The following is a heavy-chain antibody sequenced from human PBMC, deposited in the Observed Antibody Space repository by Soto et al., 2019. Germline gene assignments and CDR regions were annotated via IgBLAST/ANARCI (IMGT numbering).Heavy chain of an antibody. Sequence: GGSLRLSCAASGFTFSSYAMSWVRQAPGKGLEWVSAISGSGGSTYYADSVKARFTISRDNSKNTLYLQMNSLRAEDTAVYYCAKDRAAGWGFDYWGQGTLVTVSS. CDR1: GFTFSSYA. CDR3: AKDRAAGWGFDY. CDR2: ISGSGGST. J-gene: IGHJ4*02. D-gene: IGHD6-13*01. V-gene: IGHV3-23*01.